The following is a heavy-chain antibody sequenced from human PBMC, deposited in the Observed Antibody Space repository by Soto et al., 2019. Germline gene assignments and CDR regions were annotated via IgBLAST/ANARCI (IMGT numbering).Heavy chain of an antibody. V-gene: IGHV4-38-2*01. CDR1: GYSITGGYY. CDR2: IYHSGST. D-gene: IGHD3-3*01. CDR3: ARTGITIFGLVRDYGMDV. J-gene: IGHJ6*02. Sequence: SETLSLTCAVSGYSITGGYYWGWIRQPPGKGLEWIGSIYHSGSTYYNPSLKSRVTISVDTSKNHFSLKVTSVTAADTALYYCARTGITIFGLVRDYGMDVWGQGTTVTVSS.